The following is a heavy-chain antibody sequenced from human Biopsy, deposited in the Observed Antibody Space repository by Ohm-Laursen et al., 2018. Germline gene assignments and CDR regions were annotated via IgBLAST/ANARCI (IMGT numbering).Heavy chain of an antibody. D-gene: IGHD3-9*01. J-gene: IGHJ4*02. Sequence: SLRLSCTASGFTFNNYGMHWVRQAPGKGLEWVAFIFSDGSNTYYADSVKGRFTISRDNSKNTLYLQMNSLRVEDTAMYYCLREAATGYYRTADSWGQGTLVTVSS. CDR2: IFSDGSNT. CDR3: LREAATGYYRTADS. CDR1: GFTFNNYG. V-gene: IGHV3-30*03.